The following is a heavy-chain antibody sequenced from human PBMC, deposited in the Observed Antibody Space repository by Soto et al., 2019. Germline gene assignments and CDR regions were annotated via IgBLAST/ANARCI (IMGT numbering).Heavy chain of an antibody. CDR2: ISAYNGNT. CDR3: ARDRGVAPPVAGNTHYYYYMDV. Sequence: ASVKGSCKASGYSLTNYGITWVRQAPGQGFEWMGWISAYNGNTKYAQKLQGRVTMTTDASTSTAYLELRSLTSDDTAVYYCARDRGVAPPVAGNTHYYYYMDVWGKGTTVTVSS. D-gene: IGHD6-19*01. V-gene: IGHV1-18*01. CDR1: GYSLTNYG. J-gene: IGHJ6*03.